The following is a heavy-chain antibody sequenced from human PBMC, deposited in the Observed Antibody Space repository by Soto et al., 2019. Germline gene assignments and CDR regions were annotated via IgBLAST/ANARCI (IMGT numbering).Heavy chain of an antibody. V-gene: IGHV1-18*01. CDR1: GYTFTSYG. CDR2: ISAYNGNT. Sequence: QVQLVQSGAEVKKPGASVKVSCKASGYTFTSYGISWVRQAPGQGLEWMGWISAYNGNTNYAQKLQGRVTMTTDTSTSTAYMELRSLRSDETAVYYCARVVDAYYYDRVVPKGVYYFDYWGQGTLVTVSS. J-gene: IGHJ4*02. D-gene: IGHD3-22*01. CDR3: ARVVDAYYYDRVVPKGVYYFDY.